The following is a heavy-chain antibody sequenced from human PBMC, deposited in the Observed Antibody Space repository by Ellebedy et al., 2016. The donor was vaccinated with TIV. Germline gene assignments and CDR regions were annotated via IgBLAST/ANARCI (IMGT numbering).Heavy chain of an antibody. CDR3: AKELHVDSAY. D-gene: IGHD5-18*01. Sequence: GESLKISCAASGFTFSSFGMHWVRQAPGKGLEWVEAISYDGNNKYYGDSVKGRFTISRDNSKNTLSLQMNSLRGDDTAVYYCAKELHVDSAYWGQGTLVTVSS. CDR2: ISYDGNNK. CDR1: GFTFSSFG. J-gene: IGHJ4*02. V-gene: IGHV3-30*18.